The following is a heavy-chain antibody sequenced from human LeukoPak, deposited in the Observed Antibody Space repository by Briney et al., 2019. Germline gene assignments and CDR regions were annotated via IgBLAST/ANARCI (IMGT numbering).Heavy chain of an antibody. CDR1: GFTLITYS. CDR3: ARDLRIVSGSYLDY. D-gene: IGHD1-26*01. V-gene: IGHV3-48*01. J-gene: IGHJ4*02. Sequence: GGSLRLSCAASGFTLITYSMNWVRQAPGKGLEWVSYISSSGSTIYYADSVKGRFISSRDKTKNSLYLQMNSLRAEDTAIYYCARDLRIVSGSYLDYWGQGTLVTVSS. CDR2: ISSSGSTI.